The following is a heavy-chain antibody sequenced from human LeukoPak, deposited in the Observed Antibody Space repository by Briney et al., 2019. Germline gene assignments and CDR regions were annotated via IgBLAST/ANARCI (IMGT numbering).Heavy chain of an antibody. CDR2: FDPEYGGT. Sequence: ASVKVSCKVSGYTLIELSVHWVRQPPGKGPEWMGGFDPEYGGTIYAQKFQGRVTMTEDTSTDTAYMELSSLRSEDTAVYYCATDKKNYFDSSGYQDAFHIWGQGTMVTVSS. D-gene: IGHD3-22*01. CDR3: ATDKKNYFDSSGYQDAFHI. V-gene: IGHV1-24*01. CDR1: GYTLIELS. J-gene: IGHJ3*02.